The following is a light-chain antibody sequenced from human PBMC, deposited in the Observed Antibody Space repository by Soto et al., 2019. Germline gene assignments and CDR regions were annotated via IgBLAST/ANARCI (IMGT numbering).Light chain of an antibody. J-gene: IGLJ1*01. V-gene: IGLV2-14*01. Sequence: QSAPTHPASLSGAPGQAITISCTGTNSDVVGYNYVSWYQQHPGKAPKLMIYDVSNRPSGVSNRFSGSKSGNTASLTISGLQAEDEADYYCSSYTSSSTLGNVFGTGTKVTVL. CDR3: SSYTSSSTLGNV. CDR2: DVS. CDR1: NSDVVGYNY.